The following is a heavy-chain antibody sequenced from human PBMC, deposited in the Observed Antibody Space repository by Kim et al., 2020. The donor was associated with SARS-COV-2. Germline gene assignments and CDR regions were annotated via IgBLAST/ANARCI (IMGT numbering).Heavy chain of an antibody. J-gene: IGHJ3*02. CDR1: GGSISSGGYY. CDR2: IYYSGST. CDR3: ARARGGTMIVVVIGAFDI. Sequence: SETLSLTCTVSGGSISSGGYYWSWIRQHPGKGLDWIGYIYYSGSTYYNPSLKSRVTISVDTSKNQFSLKLSSVTAADTAVYYCARARGGTMIVVVIGAFDIWGQGTMVTVSS. V-gene: IGHV4-31*03. D-gene: IGHD3-22*01.